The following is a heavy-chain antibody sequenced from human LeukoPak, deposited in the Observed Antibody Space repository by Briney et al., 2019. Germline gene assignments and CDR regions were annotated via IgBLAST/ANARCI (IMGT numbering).Heavy chain of an antibody. Sequence: GGSVRLSCEASGFDFSNYYMSWVRQAPGKGLEWLANIKYDGTDNYYVDSVKGRFTISRDNAKNSLYLQMSNLRAEDTAVYYCTRDEGATVATYRFDFWGQGTLVTVS. V-gene: IGHV3-7*01. J-gene: IGHJ4*02. CDR1: GFDFSNYY. CDR3: TRDEGATVATYRFDF. CDR2: IKYDGTDN. D-gene: IGHD4-23*01.